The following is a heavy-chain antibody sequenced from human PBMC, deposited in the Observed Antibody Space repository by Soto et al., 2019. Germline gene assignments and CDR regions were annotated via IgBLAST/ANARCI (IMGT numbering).Heavy chain of an antibody. CDR3: SKPVTFDSHGRGAFDY. D-gene: IGHD4-17*01. CDR1: GFTFSSYW. Sequence: GGSLRLSCAASGFTFSSYWMSWFRQAPGKGLEWVANIKQDGSEKYYVDSVKGRFTISRDNAKNSLYLQMNSLRAEDTAVFYFSKPVTFDSHGRGAFDYWGQGTLVTVSS. CDR2: IKQDGSEK. J-gene: IGHJ4*02. V-gene: IGHV3-7*01.